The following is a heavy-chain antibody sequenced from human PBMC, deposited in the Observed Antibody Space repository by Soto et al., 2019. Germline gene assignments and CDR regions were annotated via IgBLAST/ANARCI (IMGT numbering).Heavy chain of an antibody. Sequence: GASVKVSCKASGYTFTSYYMHWVRQAPGQGLEWMGIINPSGGSTSYAQKFQGRVTMTRDTSTSTVYMELSSLRSEDTAVYYCARVDTAMVNYYYYYGMDVWGQGTTVTVSS. CDR3: ARVDTAMVNYYYYYGMDV. CDR1: GYTFTSYY. V-gene: IGHV1-46*01. J-gene: IGHJ6*02. D-gene: IGHD5-18*01. CDR2: INPSGGST.